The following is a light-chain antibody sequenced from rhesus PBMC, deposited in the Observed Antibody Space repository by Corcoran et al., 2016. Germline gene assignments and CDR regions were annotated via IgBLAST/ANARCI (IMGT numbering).Light chain of an antibody. CDR3: QNGYGTPYS. Sequence: GDRVTVTCRASQGINKELSWYQQKPGKATTRLIDAASSLQTGVPSRFSGSGSGRDYIFTISSLQPEDVATYYCQNGYGTPYSFGQGTKVEIK. V-gene: IGKV1-94*01. CDR1: QGINKE. J-gene: IGKJ2*01. CDR2: AAS.